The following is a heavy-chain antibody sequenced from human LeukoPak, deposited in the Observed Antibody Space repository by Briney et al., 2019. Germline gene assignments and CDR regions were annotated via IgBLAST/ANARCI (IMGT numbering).Heavy chain of an antibody. CDR3: ARGGDIVVVPAAKRRRNWIDP. CDR2: INPNSGGT. V-gene: IGHV1-2*02. CDR1: GYTFTGYY. D-gene: IGHD2-2*01. J-gene: IGHJ5*02. Sequence: ASVKVSCKASGYTFTGYYMHWVRQAPGQGLEWMGWINPNSGGTNYAQKFQGRVTMTRDTSISTAYMELSRLRSDDTAVYYCARGGDIVVVPAAKRRRNWIDPWGQGTLVTVSS.